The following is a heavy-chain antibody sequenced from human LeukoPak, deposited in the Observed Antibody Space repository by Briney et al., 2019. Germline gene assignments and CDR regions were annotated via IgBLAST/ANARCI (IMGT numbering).Heavy chain of an antibody. V-gene: IGHV3-23*01. D-gene: IGHD6-13*01. CDR3: AKASSSWYRPGWFDP. CDR2: ISGSGGST. J-gene: IGHJ5*02. Sequence: PGGPLRLSCAASGFTFSSYAMSWVRQAPGKGLEWVSAISGSGGSTYYADSVKGRFTISRDNSKNTLYLQMNSLRAEDTAVYYCAKASSSWYRPGWFDPWGQGTLVTVSS. CDR1: GFTFSSYA.